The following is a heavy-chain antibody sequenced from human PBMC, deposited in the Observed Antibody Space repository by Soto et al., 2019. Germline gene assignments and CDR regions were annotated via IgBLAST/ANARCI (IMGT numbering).Heavy chain of an antibody. CDR1: GYTFTSYA. J-gene: IGHJ5*02. D-gene: IGHD6-13*01. V-gene: IGHV1-3*01. CDR3: ASGLSSYSSSWYEDYNWFDP. Sequence: ASVKVSCTASGYTFTSYAMHWVRLAPGQRLEWMGWINAGNGNTKYSQKFQGRVTITRDTSASTAYMELSSLRSEDTAVYYCASGLSSYSSSWYEDYNWFDPWGQGTLVTVSS. CDR2: INAGNGNT.